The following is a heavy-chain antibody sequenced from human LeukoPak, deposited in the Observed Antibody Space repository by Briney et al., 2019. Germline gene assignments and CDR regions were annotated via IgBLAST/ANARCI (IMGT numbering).Heavy chain of an antibody. J-gene: IGHJ4*02. D-gene: IGHD6-19*01. Sequence: GGSLRLSCAASGFTFSSYAMSWVCQAPGKGLEWVSAISGSGGSTYYADSVKGRLTISRDNSKNTLYLQMNSLRAEDTAVYYCAFPDSSGGYFDYWGQGTLVTVSS. CDR2: ISGSGGST. CDR1: GFTFSSYA. V-gene: IGHV3-23*01. CDR3: AFPDSSGGYFDY.